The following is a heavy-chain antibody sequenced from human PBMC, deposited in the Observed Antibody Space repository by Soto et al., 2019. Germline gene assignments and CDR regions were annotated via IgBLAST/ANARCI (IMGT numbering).Heavy chain of an antibody. Sequence: PGGSLRLSCAASGFTFSSYAMHWVRQAPGKGLEWVAVISYDGSNKYYADSVKGRFTISRDNSKNTLYLQMNSLRAEDTAVYYCARDAGPGGRNAFDIWGQGTMVTVSS. J-gene: IGHJ3*02. V-gene: IGHV3-30-3*01. CDR2: ISYDGSNK. D-gene: IGHD3-10*01. CDR1: GFTFSSYA. CDR3: ARDAGPGGRNAFDI.